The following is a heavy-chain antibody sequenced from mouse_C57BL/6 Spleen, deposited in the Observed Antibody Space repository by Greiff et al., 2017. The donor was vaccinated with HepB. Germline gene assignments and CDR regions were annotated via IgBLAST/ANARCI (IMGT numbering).Heavy chain of an antibody. D-gene: IGHD2-1*01. Sequence: EVKLVESGGGLVKPGGSLKLSCAASGFTFSSYAMSWVRQTPEKRLEWVATISDGGSYTYYPDNVKGRFTISRDNAKNNLYLQMSHLKSEDTAMYYCARDNGKGYFDVWGTGTTVTVSS. CDR2: ISDGGSYT. J-gene: IGHJ1*03. CDR3: ARDNGKGYFDV. V-gene: IGHV5-4*01. CDR1: GFTFSSYA.